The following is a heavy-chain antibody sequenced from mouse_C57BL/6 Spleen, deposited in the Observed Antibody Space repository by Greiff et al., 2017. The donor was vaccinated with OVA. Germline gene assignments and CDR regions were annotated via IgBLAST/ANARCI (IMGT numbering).Heavy chain of an antibody. Sequence: EVKLMESGGGLVKPGGSLKLSCAASGFTFSDYGMHWVRQAPEKGLEWVAYISSGSSTIYYADTVKGRFTISRDNAKNTLFLQMTSLMSEDTAMYYCARKWLLPHYYAMDYWGQGTSVTVSS. D-gene: IGHD2-3*01. V-gene: IGHV5-17*01. CDR1: GFTFSDYG. CDR2: ISSGSSTI. CDR3: ARKWLLPHYYAMDY. J-gene: IGHJ4*01.